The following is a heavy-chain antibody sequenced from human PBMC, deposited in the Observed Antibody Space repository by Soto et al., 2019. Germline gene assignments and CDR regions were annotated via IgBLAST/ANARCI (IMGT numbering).Heavy chain of an antibody. Sequence: GGSLRLSCAASGFTFSSYGMHWVRQAPGKGLEWVAVIWYDGSNKYYADSVKGRFTISRDNSKNTLYLQMNSLRAEDTAVYYCARDIVVVPAAIRGHYYYGMDVWGQGTTVTVSS. D-gene: IGHD2-2*01. CDR2: IWYDGSNK. J-gene: IGHJ6*02. CDR1: GFTFSSYG. V-gene: IGHV3-33*01. CDR3: ARDIVVVPAAIRGHYYYGMDV.